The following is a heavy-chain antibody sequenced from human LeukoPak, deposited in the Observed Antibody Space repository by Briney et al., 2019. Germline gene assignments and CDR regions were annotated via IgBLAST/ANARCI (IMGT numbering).Heavy chain of an antibody. D-gene: IGHD3-10*01. CDR1: GGSISSSSYY. J-gene: IGHJ4*02. Sequence: SETLSLTCTVSGGSISSSSYYWGWIRQPPGKGLEWIGSIYYSGSTYYNPSLKSRVTISVDTSKNQFSLKLSSVTAADTAVYYCARDPGDYFDYWGQGTLVTVSS. CDR2: IYYSGST. V-gene: IGHV4-39*07. CDR3: ARDPGDYFDY.